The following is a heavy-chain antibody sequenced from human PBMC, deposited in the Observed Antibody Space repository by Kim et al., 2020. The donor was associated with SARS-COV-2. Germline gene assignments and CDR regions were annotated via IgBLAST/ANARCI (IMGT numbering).Heavy chain of an antibody. J-gene: IGHJ4*02. CDR1: GFTFSSYG. Sequence: GGSLRLSCAASGFTFSSYGMHWVRQAPGKGLEWVAVIWYDGSNKYYADSVKGRFTISRDNSKNTLYLQMNSLRAEDTAVYYCARDSLYSGYLYYFDYWGQGTLVTVSS. D-gene: IGHD5-12*01. CDR2: IWYDGSNK. CDR3: ARDSLYSGYLYYFDY. V-gene: IGHV3-33*01.